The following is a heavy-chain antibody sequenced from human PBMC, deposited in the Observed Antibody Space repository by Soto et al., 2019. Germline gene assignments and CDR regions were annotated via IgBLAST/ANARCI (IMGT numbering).Heavy chain of an antibody. CDR2: LTHDGNI. V-gene: IGHV4-34*01. D-gene: IGHD3-22*01. J-gene: IGHJ4*02. CDR3: GRGQDRSKGGEN. CDR1: GGSFSGYY. Sequence: SETLSLTCAVFGGSFSGYYWTWIRQPPGKGLEWIGELTHDGNINYNPSLKSRVTISVDTSKNQFSLRLSFVTAADTAVYFCGRGQDRSKGGENWVQEPLVTVSS.